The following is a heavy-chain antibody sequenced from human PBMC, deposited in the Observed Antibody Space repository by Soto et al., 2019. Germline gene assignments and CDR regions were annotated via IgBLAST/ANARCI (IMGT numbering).Heavy chain of an antibody. D-gene: IGHD2-2*01. CDR1: GYTFTTFW. J-gene: IGHJ5*02. V-gene: IGHV5-10-1*01. CDR2: IDPGDTYA. Sequence: PGESLKISCTGFGYTFTTFWISWVRQMPGKGLEWMGRIDPGDTYATYSPAFQGHVTISADKATRTAYLQWSRLQASDTAMYFCARIYCTTTTCDSWFDPWGQGTLVTVSS. CDR3: ARIYCTTTTCDSWFDP.